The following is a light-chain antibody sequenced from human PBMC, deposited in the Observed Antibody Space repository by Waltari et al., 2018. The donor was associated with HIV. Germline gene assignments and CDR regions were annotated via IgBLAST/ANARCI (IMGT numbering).Light chain of an antibody. CDR2: WAS. V-gene: IGKV4-1*01. CDR1: QSVLYSSKNKNY. Sequence: DIVMTQSPDSLVVSLGERATINCKSSQSVLYSSKNKNYLAWYQQKPGQPPKLLIYWASTRESGVPDRFSGSGSGTDFTLTISSLQAEDVAVYYCQQYYSTPRTFGPGTKVDIK. J-gene: IGKJ3*01. CDR3: QQYYSTPRT.